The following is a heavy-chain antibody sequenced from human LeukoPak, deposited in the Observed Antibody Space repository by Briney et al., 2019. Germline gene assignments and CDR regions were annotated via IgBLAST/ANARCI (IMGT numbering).Heavy chain of an antibody. J-gene: IGHJ6*03. CDR1: GYTFTSYD. D-gene: IGHD3-10*01. CDR3: ARGFRSAMVRGVRYYYMDV. V-gene: IGHV1-8*01. CDR2: MNPNSGNT. Sequence: GASVNVSCKASGYTFTSYDINWVRQATGQGLEWMGWMNPNSGNTGYAQKFQGRVTMTRNTSISTAYMELSSLRSEDTAVYYCARGFRSAMVRGVRYYYMDVWGKGTTVTISS.